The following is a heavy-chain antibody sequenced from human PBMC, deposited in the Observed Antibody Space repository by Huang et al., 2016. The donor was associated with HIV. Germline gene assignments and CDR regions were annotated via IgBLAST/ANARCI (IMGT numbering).Heavy chain of an antibody. CDR2: STSRIGFI. V-gene: IGHV3-48*01. D-gene: IGHD3-10*01. CDR3: ARFGSYYYGSGSYLDAFDI. Sequence: EVQLMESGGGLVQPGGSLRLSCAASGFTFSTYNMNWVRQAPGKGLEWVSYSTSRIGFIYYADSVKGRFTISRDNAKNSLYLQMNSLRAEDTAVYYCARFGSYYYGSGSYLDAFDIWGQGTMVTVSS. J-gene: IGHJ3*02. CDR1: GFTFSTYN.